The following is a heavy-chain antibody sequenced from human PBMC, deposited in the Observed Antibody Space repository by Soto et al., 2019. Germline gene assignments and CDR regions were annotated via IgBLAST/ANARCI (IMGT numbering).Heavy chain of an antibody. J-gene: IGHJ6*02. Sequence: GESLKISCKGSGYSFTSYWIGWVRQMPGKGLEWMGIIYPGDSDTRYSPSFQGQVTISADKSISTAYLQWSSLKASDTAMYYCASNSEHCSGGSCYYGYYYYGMDVWGQGTTVTVSS. V-gene: IGHV5-51*01. CDR2: IYPGDSDT. D-gene: IGHD2-15*01. CDR1: GYSFTSYW. CDR3: ASNSEHCSGGSCYYGYYYYGMDV.